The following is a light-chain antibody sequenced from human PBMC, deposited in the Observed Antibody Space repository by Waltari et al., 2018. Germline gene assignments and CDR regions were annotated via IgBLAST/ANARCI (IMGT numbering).Light chain of an antibody. V-gene: IGKV4-1*01. CDR1: QNIFYMYNNRNY. CDR2: WAS. Sequence: EIVMTQSPDSLAVVLVGRPTLNCKYTQNIFYMYNNRNYLSWYQLQPGQAPKQLFYWASTRESGVPARFSSSGSGTEFTPPINSLQAEDVAVYYCQKHSRPPRTFGQGTKVEIK. CDR3: QKHSRPPRT. J-gene: IGKJ1*01.